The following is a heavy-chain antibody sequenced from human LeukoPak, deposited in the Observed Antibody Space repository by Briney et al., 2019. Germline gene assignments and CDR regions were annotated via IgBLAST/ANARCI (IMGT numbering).Heavy chain of an antibody. V-gene: IGHV4-34*01. J-gene: IGHJ3*02. CDR3: ASGSPDTAVVVAADAFDI. Sequence: PAETLTLTCAVYGGSFSGYYWSWIRQPPGKGLEWVAEINHSGSTNYNPSLERRVTISVDTSNNQFSLKLSSVTAAGAAVYDCASGSPDTAVVVAADAFDIRGQGTTVTVSS. CDR1: GGSFSGYY. D-gene: IGHD2-15*01. CDR2: INHSGST.